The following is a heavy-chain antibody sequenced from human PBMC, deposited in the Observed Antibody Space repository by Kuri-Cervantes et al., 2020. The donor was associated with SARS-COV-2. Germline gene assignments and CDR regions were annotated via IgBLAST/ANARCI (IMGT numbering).Heavy chain of an antibody. J-gene: IGHJ6*02. Sequence: LSLTCVASGFTFSSHGMHWIRQAPGKGLEWVAVISHDGNNKHYADSVKGRFTISRDNSKNTLYLQMNSLRAEDTAVYYCAKVVRGYYGSGSYEGGMDVWGQGTTVTVSS. CDR3: AKVVRGYYGSGSYEGGMDV. D-gene: IGHD3-10*01. V-gene: IGHV3-30*18. CDR1: GFTFSSHG. CDR2: ISHDGNNK.